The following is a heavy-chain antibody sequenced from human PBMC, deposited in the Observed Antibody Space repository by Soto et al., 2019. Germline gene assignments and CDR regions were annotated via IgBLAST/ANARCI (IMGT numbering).Heavy chain of an antibody. J-gene: IGHJ4*02. D-gene: IGHD3-10*01. Sequence: GGSLRLSCAASGFTFSSYAMSWVRQAPGKGLEWVSSISGSGGSNKYYADSVKGRFTISRDNSKNTLYLQMNSLRAEDTAVYYCAKDSHPTTPPAHSDWGQGTLVTVSS. CDR1: GFTFSSYA. CDR3: AKDSHPTTPPAHSD. CDR2: ISGSGGSNK. V-gene: IGHV3-23*01.